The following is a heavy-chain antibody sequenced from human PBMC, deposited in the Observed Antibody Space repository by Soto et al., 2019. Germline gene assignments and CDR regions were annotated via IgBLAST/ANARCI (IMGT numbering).Heavy chain of an antibody. CDR3: ARGENYYGSPLDY. D-gene: IGHD3-10*01. V-gene: IGHV4-4*02. Sequence: PSETLSLTCAVSGGSISSSNWWSWVRQPPGKGLEWIGEIYHSGSTNYNPSLKSRVTISVDKSKNQFSLKLSSVTSADTAAYYCARGENYYGSPLDYWGQGTLVT. J-gene: IGHJ4*02. CDR1: GGSISSSNW. CDR2: IYHSGST.